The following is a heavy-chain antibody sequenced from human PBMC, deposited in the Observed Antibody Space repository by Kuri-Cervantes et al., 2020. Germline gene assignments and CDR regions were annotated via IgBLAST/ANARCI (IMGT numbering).Heavy chain of an antibody. CDR1: GFTFSSYA. CDR3: ARDQTTVTTMASKSDAFDI. J-gene: IGHJ3*02. V-gene: IGHV3-30*01. CDR2: ISYDGSNK. D-gene: IGHD4-17*01. Sequence: GESLKISCAASGFTFSSYAMHWVRQAPGKGLEWVAVISYDGSNKYYADSVKGRFTISRDNSKNTLYLQMNSLRAEDTAVYYCARDQTTVTTMASKSDAFDIWGQGTMVT.